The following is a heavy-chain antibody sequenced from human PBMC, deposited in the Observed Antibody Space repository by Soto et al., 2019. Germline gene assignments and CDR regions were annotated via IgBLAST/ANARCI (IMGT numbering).Heavy chain of an antibody. V-gene: IGHV3-33*01. D-gene: IGHD6-19*01. CDR3: ARDSIAVANYYYYGMDV. Sequence: VQLVESGGGVVQPGRSRRLSCAASGFTFSSYGMHWVRQAPGKGLEWVAVIWYDGSNKYYADSVKGRFTISRDNSKNTLYLQMNSLRAEDTAVYYCARDSIAVANYYYYGMDVWGQGTTVTVSS. CDR1: GFTFSSYG. J-gene: IGHJ6*02. CDR2: IWYDGSNK.